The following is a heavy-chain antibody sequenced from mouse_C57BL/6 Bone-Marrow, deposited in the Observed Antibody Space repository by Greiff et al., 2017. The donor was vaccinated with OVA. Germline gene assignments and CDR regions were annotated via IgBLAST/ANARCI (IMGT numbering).Heavy chain of an antibody. CDR2: INPDSSTI. CDR1: GIDFSRYW. CDR3: ASPYDGYHWYFDV. D-gene: IGHD2-3*01. Sequence: EVKVIESGGGLVQPGGSLKLSCAASGIDFSRYWMSWVRRAPGKGLEWIGEINPDSSTINYAPSLKDKFIISRDNAKNTLYLQMSKVRSEDTALYYCASPYDGYHWYFDVWGTGTTVTVSS. J-gene: IGHJ1*03. V-gene: IGHV4-1*01.